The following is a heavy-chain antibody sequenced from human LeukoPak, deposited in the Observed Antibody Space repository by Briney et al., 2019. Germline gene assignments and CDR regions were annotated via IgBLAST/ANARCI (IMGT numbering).Heavy chain of an antibody. CDR2: INYGGNT. CDR3: ARLRFKLVTTPGFDI. CDR1: DGSITSDY. Sequence: SETLSLTYSVSDGSITSDYWSWIRQPPGKGLEWIGYINYGGNTNYNPSLKSRVTISGDTSKNQFSLRLNSVTAADTAVYYCARLRFKLVTTPGFDIWGQGTMVTVSS. J-gene: IGHJ3*02. V-gene: IGHV4-59*08. D-gene: IGHD4-17*01.